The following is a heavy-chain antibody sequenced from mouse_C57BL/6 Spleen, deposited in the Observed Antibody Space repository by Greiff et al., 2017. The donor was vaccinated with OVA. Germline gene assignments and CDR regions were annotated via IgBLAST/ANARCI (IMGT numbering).Heavy chain of an antibody. D-gene: IGHD2-1*01. V-gene: IGHV1-69*01. Sequence: QVQLQQSGAELVMPGASVKLSCKASGYTFTSYWMHWVKQRPGQGLEWIGEIDPSDSYTNYNQKFKGKSTLTVDKSSSTAYMQLSSLTSEDSAVYYCARSRGNYGGYAMDYWGQGTSVTVSS. CDR3: ARSRGNYGGYAMDY. J-gene: IGHJ4*01. CDR1: GYTFTSYW. CDR2: IDPSDSYT.